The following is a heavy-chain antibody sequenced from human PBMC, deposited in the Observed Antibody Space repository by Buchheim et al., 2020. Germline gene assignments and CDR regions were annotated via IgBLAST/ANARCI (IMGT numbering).Heavy chain of an antibody. CDR1: GFTFRTSW. CDR2: IDSDGSSA. Sequence: EVQLVESGGDLVQPGGSLRLSCAASGFTFRTSWMRWVRQGPGKGLVWVSRIDSDGSSATYADSVKGRFTISRDKPRNKLYLQMNSLTAEDTAVYFCASDYGGNRRYDYWGQGTL. V-gene: IGHV3-74*03. D-gene: IGHD4-23*01. J-gene: IGHJ4*02. CDR3: ASDYGGNRRYDY.